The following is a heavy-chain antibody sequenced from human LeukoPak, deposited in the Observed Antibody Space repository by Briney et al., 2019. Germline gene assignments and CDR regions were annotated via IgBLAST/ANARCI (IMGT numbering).Heavy chain of an antibody. J-gene: IGHJ4*02. Sequence: PGGSLRLSCAASGFTSSSNYMSWVRQAPGKGVEWVSVIYSGGSTYYADSVKGRFTISRDNSKNTLYLQMNSLRAEDTAVYYCARVNYDSSGYYSDIFYFDYWGQGTLVTVSS. CDR3: ARVNYDSSGYYSDIFYFDY. V-gene: IGHV3-66*01. CDR2: IYSGGST. CDR1: GFTSSSNY. D-gene: IGHD3-22*01.